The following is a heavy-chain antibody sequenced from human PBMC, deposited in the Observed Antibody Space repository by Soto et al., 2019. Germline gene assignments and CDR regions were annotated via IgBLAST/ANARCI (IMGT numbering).Heavy chain of an antibody. CDR2: ISGSGGST. CDR1: GFTFSSFT. V-gene: IGHV3-23*01. Sequence: EVQLLEAGGGLAQPGGSLRLSCAVSGFTFSSFTMTWVRQAPGKGLEWVSSISGSGGSTYYADSVKGRFNISRDNCKNTQFLQLNSLRAEDTALYSCANLMRGTADYYYCYGMDVWGQGTTVTVFS. CDR3: ANLMRGTADYYYCYGMDV. D-gene: IGHD6-13*01. J-gene: IGHJ6*02.